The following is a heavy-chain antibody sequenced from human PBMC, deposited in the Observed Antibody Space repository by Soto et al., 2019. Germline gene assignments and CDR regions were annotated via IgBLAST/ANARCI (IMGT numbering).Heavy chain of an antibody. V-gene: IGHV1-18*01. CDR3: ARDPHEFWTSYWFDP. CDR1: CYTFHTYG. CDR2: ISAYDGKT. J-gene: IGHJ5*02. D-gene: IGHD3-3*01. Sequence: SGQVSFKPSCYTFHTYGINWVRQAPGQGLELMGWISAYDGKTTYAEKFQGRVTLTTDTSTSTAYMELRSLRSDDTAIYYCARDPHEFWTSYWFDPWGQGTPVTVSS.